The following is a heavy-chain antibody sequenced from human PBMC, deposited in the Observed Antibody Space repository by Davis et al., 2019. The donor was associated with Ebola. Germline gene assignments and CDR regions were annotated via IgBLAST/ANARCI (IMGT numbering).Heavy chain of an antibody. V-gene: IGHV1-3*01. D-gene: IGHD6-19*01. CDR3: ARGAAGYSSGWYWSGY. CDR1: GYTFTSYA. Sequence: ASVKVSCKASGYTFTSYAMHWVRQAPGQRLEWMGWINAGNGNTKYSQKFQGRVTITRDTSASTAYMELSSLRSEDTAVYYCARGAAGYSSGWYWSGYWGQGTLVTVSS. CDR2: INAGNGNT. J-gene: IGHJ4*02.